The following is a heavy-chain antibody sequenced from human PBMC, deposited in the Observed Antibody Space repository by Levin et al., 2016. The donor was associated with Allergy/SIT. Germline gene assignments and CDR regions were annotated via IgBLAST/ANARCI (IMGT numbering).Heavy chain of an antibody. CDR3: ARGATIFGVVIQYYFDY. Sequence: SETLSLTCTVSGGSISSYYWSWIRQPPGKGLEWIGYIYYSGSTNYNPSLKSRVTISVDTSKNQFSLKLSSVTAADTAVYYCARGATIFGVVIQYYFDYWGQGTLVTVSS. V-gene: IGHV4-59*01. J-gene: IGHJ4*02. CDR1: GGSISSYY. D-gene: IGHD3-3*01. CDR2: IYYSGST.